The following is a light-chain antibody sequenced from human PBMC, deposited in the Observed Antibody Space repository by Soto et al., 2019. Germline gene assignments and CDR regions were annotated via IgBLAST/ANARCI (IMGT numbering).Light chain of an antibody. Sequence: EIVLTHSPATLSLSPGERATLSCRASQSVSSYLAWYQQKPGQAPRLLIYDASHRATGIPARFRGSGSGTDFTLTSSSLEPEDFAVYFCQQRSNWRPWTFGHWTKGEIK. CDR3: QQRSNWRPWT. V-gene: IGKV3-11*01. J-gene: IGKJ1*01. CDR2: DAS. CDR1: QSVSSY.